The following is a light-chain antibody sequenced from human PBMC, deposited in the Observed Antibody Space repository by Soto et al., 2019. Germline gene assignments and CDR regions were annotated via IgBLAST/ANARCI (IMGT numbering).Light chain of an antibody. Sequence: DIVMTQSPLSLPVTPGAPASLSCRSSQSLLHSNGYNYLDWXLQEPGQXPQRLIYLGXNRASVVPDMFGGSGSVTDFTLKISRVEAADVGVYYCMHHLQTPRTCGQGTKVDIK. CDR3: MHHLQTPRT. J-gene: IGKJ1*01. V-gene: IGKV2-28*01. CDR2: LGX. CDR1: QSLLHSNGYNY.